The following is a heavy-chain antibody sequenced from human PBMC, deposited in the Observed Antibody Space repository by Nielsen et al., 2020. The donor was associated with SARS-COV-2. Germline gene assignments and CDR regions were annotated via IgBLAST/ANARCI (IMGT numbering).Heavy chain of an antibody. CDR3: ASHSYGYKDAFDI. J-gene: IGHJ3*02. CDR2: IYHSGST. D-gene: IGHD5-18*01. CDR1: GYSISSGYY. Sequence: SETLSLTCTVSGYSISSGYYWGWIRQPPGKGLEWIGSIYHSGSTYYNPSLKSRVTISVDTSKNQFSLKLSSVTAADTAVYYCASHSYGYKDAFDIWGQGTMVTVSS. V-gene: IGHV4-38-2*02.